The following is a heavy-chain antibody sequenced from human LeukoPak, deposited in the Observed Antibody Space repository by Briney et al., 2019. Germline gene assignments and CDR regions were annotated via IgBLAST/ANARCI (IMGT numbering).Heavy chain of an antibody. V-gene: IGHV1-2*02. CDR2: INPHSGGT. Sequence: ASVTVSCKASGYTFIGYYMHWVRQAPGQGLEWMGWINPHSGGTNSEQNFQGRVTMSRDTSISTVYMELSRLRSDDTALYHCAREGVIGDGYNFFDYWGQGTLVTVSS. D-gene: IGHD5-24*01. CDR1: GYTFIGYY. J-gene: IGHJ4*02. CDR3: AREGVIGDGYNFFDY.